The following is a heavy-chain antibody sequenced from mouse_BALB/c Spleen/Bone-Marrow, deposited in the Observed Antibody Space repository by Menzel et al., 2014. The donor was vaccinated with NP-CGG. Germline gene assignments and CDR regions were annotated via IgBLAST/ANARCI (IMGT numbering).Heavy chain of an antibody. CDR2: IWGGGST. V-gene: IGHV2-6-4*01. Sequence: VKLEESGPGQVAPSQSLSITCTVSGFSLSRYSVHWVRQPPGKGLEWLGVIWGGGSTDHDLGLKSRLSISKDNSKSQVFLKMNSLQTDDTAMYYCTRFITTGAMDYWGQGTSVTVSS. CDR3: TRFITTGAMDY. CDR1: GFSLSRYS. J-gene: IGHJ4*01. D-gene: IGHD1-1*01.